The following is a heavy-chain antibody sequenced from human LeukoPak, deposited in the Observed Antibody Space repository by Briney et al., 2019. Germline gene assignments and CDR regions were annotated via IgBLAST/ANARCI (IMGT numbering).Heavy chain of an antibody. CDR1: GLTASSSY. CDR2: IYNDGST. Sequence: PGGSLRLSCSASGLTASSSYMSWVRQAPGKGLEWVSIIYNDGSTYYPDSMKGRFTISSDNSKNKLYLQVNSLRAEDTDMYYCARNILFAFDIWGQGTMVSVPS. V-gene: IGHV3-53*01. J-gene: IGHJ3*02. CDR3: ARNILFAFDI.